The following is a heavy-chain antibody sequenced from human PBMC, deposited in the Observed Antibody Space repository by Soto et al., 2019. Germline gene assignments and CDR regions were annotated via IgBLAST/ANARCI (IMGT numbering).Heavy chain of an antibody. CDR3: ARGIAAAGPKLDY. J-gene: IGHJ4*02. CDR2: ISSATTTI. CDR1: GFTFSSYS. Sequence: EVQLVESGGGLVQPGGSLRLSCAASGFTFSSYSMYWVRQAPGKGLEWVSYISSATTTIYYADSVKGRFTISRDNAKNSLYLQMNSLRADDTAVYYCARGIAAAGPKLDYWGQGTLVTVSS. D-gene: IGHD6-13*01. V-gene: IGHV3-48*01.